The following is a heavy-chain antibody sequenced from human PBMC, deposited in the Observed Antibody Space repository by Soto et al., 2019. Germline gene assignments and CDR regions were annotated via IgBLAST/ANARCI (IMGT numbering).Heavy chain of an antibody. CDR3: AGGIAARPLGY. J-gene: IGHJ4*02. CDR2: IYHSGST. CDR1: GGSISSGGYS. V-gene: IGHV4-30-2*01. D-gene: IGHD6-6*01. Sequence: TLSLTCAVSGGSISSGGYSWSWIWQPPGKGLEWIGYIYHSGSTYYNPSLKSRVTISVDRSKNQFSLKLSSVTAADTAVYYCAGGIAARPLGYWGQGTLVTVSS.